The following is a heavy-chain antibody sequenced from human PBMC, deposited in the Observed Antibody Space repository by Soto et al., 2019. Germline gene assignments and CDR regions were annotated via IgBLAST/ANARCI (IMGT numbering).Heavy chain of an antibody. CDR3: ARISSGRKKYYFDY. D-gene: IGHD6-6*01. CDR2: IYYSGST. CDR1: GGSISSGGYY. Sequence: QVQLQESGPGLVKPSQTLSLTCTVSGGSISSGGYYWSWIRQHPGKGLEWIGYIYYSGSTYYNPSLTSRVTISVDTSKNQFSLKLSSVTAADTAVYYCARISSGRKKYYFDYWGQGTLVTVSS. V-gene: IGHV4-31*03. J-gene: IGHJ4*02.